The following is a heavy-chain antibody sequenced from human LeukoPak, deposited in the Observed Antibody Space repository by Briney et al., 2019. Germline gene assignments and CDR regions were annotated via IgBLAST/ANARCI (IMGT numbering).Heavy chain of an antibody. D-gene: IGHD2-8*01. CDR1: GYTFTSNY. J-gene: IGHJ3*02. Sequence: ASVKVSCKASGYTFTSNYMHWVRQAPGQGIEWMGIINPSGGTTIYAQKFQGRVTMTRDTSTSTVYMELSSLRSEDTAVYYCARQRGGQYEDGFDIWGQGQWSPSLQ. V-gene: IGHV1-46*01. CDR2: INPSGGTT. CDR3: ARQRGGQYEDGFDI.